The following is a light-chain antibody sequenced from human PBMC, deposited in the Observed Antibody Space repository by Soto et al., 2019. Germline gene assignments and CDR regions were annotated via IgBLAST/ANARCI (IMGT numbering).Light chain of an antibody. J-gene: IGKJ5*01. CDR1: QSISSY. Sequence: DIQMTQSPSSLSASVGDXVTITCRASQSISSYLNWYQQKPGKAPKLLIYAASSLQSGVPSRFSGSGSGTDFTLTISSLQPEDVATYYCQQSYSTPRTLGQGTRLEIK. CDR2: AAS. CDR3: QQSYSTPRT. V-gene: IGKV1-39*01.